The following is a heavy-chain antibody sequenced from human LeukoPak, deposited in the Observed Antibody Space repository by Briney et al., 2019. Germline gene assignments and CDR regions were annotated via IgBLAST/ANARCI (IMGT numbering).Heavy chain of an antibody. V-gene: IGHV3-9*01. CDR3: AKAENYYGSGSYYKSRYYFDY. J-gene: IGHJ4*02. D-gene: IGHD3-10*01. CDR2: ISWNSGSI. Sequence: PGGPLRLSCAASGFTFDDYAMHWVRQAPGKGLEWVSGISWNSGSIGYADSVKGRFTISRDNAKNSLYLQMNSLRAEDTALYYCAKAENYYGSGSYYKSRYYFDYWGQGTLVTVSS. CDR1: GFTFDDYA.